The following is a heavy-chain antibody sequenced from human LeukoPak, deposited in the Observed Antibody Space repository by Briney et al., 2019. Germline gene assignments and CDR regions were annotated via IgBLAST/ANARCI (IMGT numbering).Heavy chain of an antibody. CDR1: GXTFSNFW. Sequence: PGGSLRLSCAASGXTFSNFWVHWVRQAPGKGLVWVSRIDSDGSITDYADSVKGRFTISRDNAKNTLYLQMNSLRAEDTAVYYCARDPSAVAGNFDYWGQGTLVTVSS. D-gene: IGHD6-19*01. CDR2: IDSDGSIT. V-gene: IGHV3-74*01. CDR3: ARDPSAVAGNFDY. J-gene: IGHJ4*02.